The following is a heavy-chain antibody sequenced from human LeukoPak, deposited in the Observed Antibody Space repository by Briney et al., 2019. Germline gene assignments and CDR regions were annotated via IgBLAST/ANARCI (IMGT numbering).Heavy chain of an antibody. CDR2: INPSGGSP. CDR3: ARGAVRVFDY. V-gene: IGHV1-46*01. CDR1: GYTFTSYY. D-gene: IGHD4-17*01. Sequence: GASVKVSCKASGYTFTSYYMHWVRQAPGQGLEWMGIINPSGGSPSYAQKFQGRVTMTRNTSISTAYMELSSLRSEDTAVYYCARGAVRVFDYWGQGTLVTVSS. J-gene: IGHJ4*02.